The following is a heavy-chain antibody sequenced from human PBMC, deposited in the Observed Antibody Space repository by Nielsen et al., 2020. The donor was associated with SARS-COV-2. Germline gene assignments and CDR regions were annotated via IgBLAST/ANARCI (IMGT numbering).Heavy chain of an antibody. CDR3: ARVTLVGAPDY. CDR2: INHSGST. CDR1: GGSFSGYY. D-gene: IGHD1-26*01. J-gene: IGHJ4*02. Sequence: SETLSLTCAVYGGSFSGYYWSWIRQPPGKGLEWIGEINHSGSTNYNPSLKSRVTISVDTSKNQFSLKLSSVTVADTAVYYCARVTLVGAPDYWGQGTLVTVSS. V-gene: IGHV4-34*01.